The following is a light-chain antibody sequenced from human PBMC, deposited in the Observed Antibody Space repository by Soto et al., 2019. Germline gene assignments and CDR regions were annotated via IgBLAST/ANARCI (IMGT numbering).Light chain of an antibody. J-gene: IGLJ3*02. V-gene: IGLV2-11*01. CDR1: SSDVGGYIY. CDR3: CSYAGNKTVV. CDR2: DGS. Sequence: QSVLTQPRSVSGSPGQSVTISCTGTSSDVGGYIYVSWYQQYPAKAPKVMIYDGSRRPSGVPDRFSGSKSGNTASLTISGLQAEDEAVYYCCSYAGNKTVVFGGGTKLTVL.